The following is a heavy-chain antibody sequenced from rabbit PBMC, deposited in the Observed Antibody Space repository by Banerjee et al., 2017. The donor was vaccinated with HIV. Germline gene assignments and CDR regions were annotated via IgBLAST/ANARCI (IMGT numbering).Heavy chain of an antibody. Sequence: QLKETGGGVVQPGGSLTITCKASGFSLSRYHMSWVRQAPGKGLEWIGYIDPVFSSTFYARWVKGRFTISSHNSQNTLFQQRNILTAADAASYFCVRVDDDYPTYFNLWGPGTLVTVS. J-gene: IGHJ4*01. CDR3: VRVDDDYPTYFNL. D-gene: IGHD2-1*01. V-gene: IGHV1S7*01. CDR2: IDPVFSST. CDR1: GFSLSRYH.